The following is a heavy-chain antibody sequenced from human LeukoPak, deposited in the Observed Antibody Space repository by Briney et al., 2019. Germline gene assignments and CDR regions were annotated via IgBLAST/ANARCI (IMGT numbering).Heavy chain of an antibody. CDR2: INPSGGST. CDR1: GYTFTSYY. CDR3: ARVSVRGVIRYNWFDP. J-gene: IGHJ5*02. V-gene: IGHV1-46*01. D-gene: IGHD3-10*01. Sequence: ASVKVSCKASGYTFTSYYMHWVRQAPGQGLEWMGIINPSGGSTSYAQKFQGRVTMTRDTSTSTVYMELSSLRSEDTAVYYCARVSVRGVIRYNWFDPWGQGALVTVSS.